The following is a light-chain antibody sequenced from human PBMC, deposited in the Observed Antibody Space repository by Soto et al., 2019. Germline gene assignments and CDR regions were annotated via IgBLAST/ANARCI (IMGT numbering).Light chain of an antibody. V-gene: IGKV1-5*03. CDR3: QQYYSYSWT. CDR1: QSISSR. CDR2: KAS. J-gene: IGKJ1*01. Sequence: DIQMTQSPSTLSASVGDRVTITCRASQSISSRLAWYQQKPGKVPKLLIYKASSLESGVPSRFSGSGSGTEFTLTISRLQPDDFATYYCQQYYSYSWTFGQGTKVEI.